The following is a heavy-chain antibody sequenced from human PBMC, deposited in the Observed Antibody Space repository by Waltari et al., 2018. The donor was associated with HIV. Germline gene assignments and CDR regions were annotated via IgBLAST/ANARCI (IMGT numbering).Heavy chain of an antibody. J-gene: IGHJ4*02. V-gene: IGHV3-21*01. Sequence: EVHLVESGGGLVKPGESLRLSCAASGFTFSGYAMKWVRQAPGKGLEWVSAISRTSSYIYYADSVKGRFTISRDNAKNSVYLQMNSLRVEDTAVYYCARDERRCNSGDCYPGDYWGQGTLVTVSS. CDR3: ARDERRCNSGDCYPGDY. CDR2: ISRTSSYI. CDR1: GFTFSGYA. D-gene: IGHD2-21*02.